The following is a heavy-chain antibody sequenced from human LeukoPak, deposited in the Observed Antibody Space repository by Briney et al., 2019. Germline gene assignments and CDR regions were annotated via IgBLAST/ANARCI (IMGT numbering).Heavy chain of an antibody. Sequence: ASVKVSCKASGYTFTSYGISWVRQAPGQGLEWMGWISAYNGNTNYAQKLQGRVTMTTDTSTSTAYTELRSLRSDDTAVYYCARVVVVAATHPDAFDIWGQGTMVTVSS. CDR3: ARVVVVAATHPDAFDI. D-gene: IGHD2-15*01. CDR2: ISAYNGNT. V-gene: IGHV1-18*01. CDR1: GYTFTSYG. J-gene: IGHJ3*02.